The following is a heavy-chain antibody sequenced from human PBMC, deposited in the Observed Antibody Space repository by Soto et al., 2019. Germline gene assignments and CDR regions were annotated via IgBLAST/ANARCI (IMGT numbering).Heavy chain of an antibody. V-gene: IGHV1-24*01. J-gene: IGHJ4*02. CDR2: FDPEDGET. CDR1: GYTLTDLS. D-gene: IGHD3-3*01. CDR3: ATHRSVRFLEWLPEGSLGY. Sequence: ASVKVSCKVSGYTLTDLSMQWVRQAPGKGLEWMGGFDPEDGETIYAQKFQGRVTMTEDTATDTAYMELSSLRSEDTAVYYCATHRSVRFLEWLPEGSLGYWGQATLVTVST.